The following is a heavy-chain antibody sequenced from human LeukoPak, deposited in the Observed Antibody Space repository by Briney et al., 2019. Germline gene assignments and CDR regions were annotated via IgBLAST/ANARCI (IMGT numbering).Heavy chain of an antibody. CDR2: IGGSDGTT. CDR1: GFTFRNFV. CDR3: AKDPSLSYDSSGYYYHY. D-gene: IGHD3-22*01. Sequence: GGSLRLSCAASGFTFRNFVMTWVRQAPGKGLEWVASIGGSDGTTDYADSVKGRFTISRDNSKNTLYLQMNSLRAEDTAVYYCAKDPSLSYDSSGYYYHYWGQGTLVTVSS. V-gene: IGHV3-23*01. J-gene: IGHJ4*02.